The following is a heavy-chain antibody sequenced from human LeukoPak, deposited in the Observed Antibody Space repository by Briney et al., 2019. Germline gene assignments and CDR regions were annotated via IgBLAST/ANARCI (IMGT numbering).Heavy chain of an antibody. Sequence: PGGSLRLSCAASGFTFSGYGMHWVRQPPGKGLEWVAVIWSDGSNKYYEDSVKGRFTIARDNSKNTLYLQMNSLRAEDTAVYYCARGIYSGYHSFDYWGQGTPVTVSS. J-gene: IGHJ4*02. D-gene: IGHD5-12*01. CDR1: GFTFSGYG. CDR2: IWSDGSNK. V-gene: IGHV3-33*01. CDR3: ARGIYSGYHSFDY.